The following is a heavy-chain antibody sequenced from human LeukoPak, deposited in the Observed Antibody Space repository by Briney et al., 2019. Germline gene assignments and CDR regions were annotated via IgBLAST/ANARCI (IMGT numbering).Heavy chain of an antibody. CDR2: ITTAGNT. D-gene: IGHD6-19*01. J-gene: IGHJ4*02. V-gene: IGHV3-13*04. CDR1: GFTFSNYD. Sequence: GGSLRLSCAASGFTFSNYDMHWVRQATGKGLEWVSGITTAGNTHYAGSVEGRFTISRENAKNSLYLQMNSLRAGGTAVYYCAKVKSDSSGWYHVLDWGQGTLVTVSS. CDR3: AKVKSDSSGWYHVLD.